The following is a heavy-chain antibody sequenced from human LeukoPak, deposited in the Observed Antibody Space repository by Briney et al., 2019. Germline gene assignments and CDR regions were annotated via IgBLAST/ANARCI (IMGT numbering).Heavy chain of an antibody. Sequence: ASVKVSCKASGYTFTGYYMHWVRQAPGQGLEWMGWINPNSGGTNYAQKLQGRVTMTTDTSTSTAYMELRSLRSDDTAVYYCARDLWLYYDSSGYYTRYFDLWGRGTLVTVSS. V-gene: IGHV1-2*02. J-gene: IGHJ2*01. CDR1: GYTFTGYY. D-gene: IGHD3-22*01. CDR2: INPNSGGT. CDR3: ARDLWLYYDSSGYYTRYFDL.